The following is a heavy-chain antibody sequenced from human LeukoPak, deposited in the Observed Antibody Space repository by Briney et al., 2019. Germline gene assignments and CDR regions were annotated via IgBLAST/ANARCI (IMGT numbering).Heavy chain of an antibody. CDR3: ARLGNYADFDY. J-gene: IGHJ4*02. Sequence: GGSLRLSCAASGFTFSSYSMNWVRQAPGKGLEWVSSISRSSSYIYYADSVKGRFTISRDNAKNSLYLQMNSLRPEDTAVYYCARLGNYADFDYWGQGTLVTVSS. D-gene: IGHD4-11*01. CDR2: ISRSSSYI. CDR1: GFTFSSYS. V-gene: IGHV3-21*01.